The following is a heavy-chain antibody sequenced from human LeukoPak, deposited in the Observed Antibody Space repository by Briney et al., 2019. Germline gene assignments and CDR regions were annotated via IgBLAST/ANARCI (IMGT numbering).Heavy chain of an antibody. D-gene: IGHD2-15*01. V-gene: IGHV4-39*01. CDR1: GGSISSSNSY. Sequence: SETLSLTCTVSGGSISSSNSYWDWIRQPPGMGLEWIGNIYYSGSTNYNASLKSRVTISVDTPKNQFSLKVSSVTAADTALYYCARRGGGSWYYFDYWGQGTLVTVSS. J-gene: IGHJ4*02. CDR2: IYYSGST. CDR3: ARRGGGSWYYFDY.